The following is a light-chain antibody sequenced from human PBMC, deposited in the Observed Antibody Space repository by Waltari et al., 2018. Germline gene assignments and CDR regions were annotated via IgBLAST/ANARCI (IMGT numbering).Light chain of an antibody. CDR1: QSVSSSY. V-gene: IGKV3-20*01. CDR2: GAS. Sequence: EIVLTQSPGTLSLSPGERATLSCRASQSVSSSYLAWYQQKAGQAPRLIIYGASSRATGIPDRFSGSGSGTDFTLTISRLEPEDFAVYYCQQYGNSPQTFGQGTKVEIK. J-gene: IGKJ1*01. CDR3: QQYGNSPQT.